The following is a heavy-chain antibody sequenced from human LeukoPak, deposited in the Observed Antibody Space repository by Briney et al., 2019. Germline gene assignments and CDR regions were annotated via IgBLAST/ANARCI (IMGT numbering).Heavy chain of an antibody. Sequence: PXXTLSLTCAVSGGSISSGGYSWSWIRQPPGKGLEWIGYIYHSGSTYYNPSLKSRVTISVDRSKNQFSLKLSSVTAADTAVYYCARDRYGDHTYFDYWGQGTLVTVSS. CDR2: IYHSGST. V-gene: IGHV4-30-2*01. D-gene: IGHD4-17*01. CDR3: ARDRYGDHTYFDY. J-gene: IGHJ4*02. CDR1: GGSISSGGYS.